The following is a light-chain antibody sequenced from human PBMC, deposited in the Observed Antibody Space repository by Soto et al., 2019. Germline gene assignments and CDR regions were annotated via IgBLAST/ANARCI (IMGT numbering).Light chain of an antibody. J-gene: IGLJ2*01. CDR3: ASWDNRLAAVI. Sequence: QSALTQPPSVSAAPGQKVTISCSGSSSNIENNYVSWYQQLPGTAPKLLFYENTKRPSGVPDRFSGSKTGTSATLGITRLQTGDEADYYCASWDNRLAAVIFGGGTKLTVL. V-gene: IGLV1-51*02. CDR2: ENT. CDR1: SSNIENNY.